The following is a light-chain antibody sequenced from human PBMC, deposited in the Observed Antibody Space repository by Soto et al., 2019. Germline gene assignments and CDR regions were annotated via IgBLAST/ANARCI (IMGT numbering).Light chain of an antibody. CDR1: QSVSSN. V-gene: IGKV3D-15*01. CDR2: GAS. J-gene: IGKJ4*01. CDR3: QQYNKCPLT. Sequence: EIVMTQSPGTLSVSPGERATLSCRASQSVSSNLAWYQQKPGQAPRLLIYGASTRATGIPARFSGSGSGTEFTLTISSLQSEDFAVYYCQQYNKCPLTFGGGTKVEIK.